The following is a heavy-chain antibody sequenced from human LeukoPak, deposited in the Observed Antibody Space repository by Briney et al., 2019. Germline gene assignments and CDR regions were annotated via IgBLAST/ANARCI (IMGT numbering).Heavy chain of an antibody. CDR2: IYLSGST. Sequence: SETLSLTCTVSGYSISSGYYWGWIRQPPGKGLEWIGSIYLSGSTYYNPSLKSRVTISVDTSKNQFSLKLSSVTAADTAVYYCARGEGCGGDCSENWFDPWGQGTLVTVSS. J-gene: IGHJ5*02. V-gene: IGHV4-38-2*02. CDR3: ARGEGCGGDCSENWFDP. CDR1: GYSISSGYY. D-gene: IGHD2-21*01.